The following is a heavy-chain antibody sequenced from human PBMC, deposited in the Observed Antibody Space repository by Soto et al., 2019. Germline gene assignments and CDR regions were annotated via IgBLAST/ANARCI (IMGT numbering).Heavy chain of an antibody. J-gene: IGHJ4*02. V-gene: IGHV3-74*01. D-gene: IGHD5-12*01. CDR1: GFSFSIFW. CDR2: INGGGGSA. CDR3: TSGGGYRCYDPFDS. Sequence: EVQLVESGGDLVQPGGSLTLSCAASGFSFSIFWMHWVRQAPGKGLVWVASINGGGGSADYADSVKGRFTYSRDNAKNTLYLRMNSLRAEDRAVEYRTSGGGYRCYDPFDSWGQGTLVTVSS.